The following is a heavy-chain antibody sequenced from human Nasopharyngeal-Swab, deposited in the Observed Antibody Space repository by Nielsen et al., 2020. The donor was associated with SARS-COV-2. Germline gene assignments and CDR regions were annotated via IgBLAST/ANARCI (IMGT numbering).Heavy chain of an antibody. CDR3: ASTPYSSGWYGPRSANYGMDV. Sequence: WVRQAPGQGLEWMGGIIPIFGTANYAQKFQGRVTITADESTGTAYMELSSLRSEDTAVYYCASTPYSSGWYGPRSANYGMDVWGQGTTVTVSS. D-gene: IGHD6-19*01. J-gene: IGHJ6*02. CDR2: IIPIFGTA. V-gene: IGHV1-69*01.